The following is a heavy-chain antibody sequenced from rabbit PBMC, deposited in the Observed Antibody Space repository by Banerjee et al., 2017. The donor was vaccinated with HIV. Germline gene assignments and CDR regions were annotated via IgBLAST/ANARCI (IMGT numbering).Heavy chain of an antibody. J-gene: IGHJ4*01. CDR1: GFDLSRYYY. Sequence: QSLVESGGGLVQPEGSLTLTCTASGFDLSRYYYMCWVRQAPGKGLEWIACIYTGSSGSTVYASWAKGRFTISKTSSTTVTLQMTSLTAADTATYFCATSDSDRSYSSKLWGPGTLVTVS. CDR3: ATSDSDRSYSSKL. V-gene: IGHV1S40*01. CDR2: IYTGSSGST. D-gene: IGHD6-1*01.